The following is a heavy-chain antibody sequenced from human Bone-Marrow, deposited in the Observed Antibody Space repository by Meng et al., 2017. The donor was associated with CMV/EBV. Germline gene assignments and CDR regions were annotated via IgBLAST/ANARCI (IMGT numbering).Heavy chain of an antibody. Sequence: GESLKISCAASGFTFSSYWMSWVRQAPGKGLEWVANINQNGSEKYYVDSVQGRFTISRDNAKNSLYLQMNSLRAEDTAVYYCAIERRWPPDYDFWSGYYIGCSPLDYWGQGTLVTVSS. D-gene: IGHD3-3*01. CDR2: INQNGSEK. V-gene: IGHV3-7*01. CDR3: AIERRWPPDYDFWSGYYIGCSPLDY. CDR1: GFTFSSYW. J-gene: IGHJ4*02.